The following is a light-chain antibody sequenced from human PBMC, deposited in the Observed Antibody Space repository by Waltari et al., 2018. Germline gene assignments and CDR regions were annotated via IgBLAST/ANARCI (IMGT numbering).Light chain of an antibody. CDR3: QSDDDDHNVF. CDR1: SGDIDSEY. CDR2: KDN. J-gene: IGLJ7*01. Sequence: VFTQPHSVSGSPGQTVTITCTRSSGDIDSEYVQWYQQRPGNVPTTLIYKDNLRPSGVPARFAGSTDSSSNSASLVIFGLRSEDEADYYCQSDDDDHNVFFGGGTRLTVL. V-gene: IGLV6-57*03.